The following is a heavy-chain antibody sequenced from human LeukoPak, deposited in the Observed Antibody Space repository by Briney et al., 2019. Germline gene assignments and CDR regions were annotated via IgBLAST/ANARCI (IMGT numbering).Heavy chain of an antibody. V-gene: IGHV4-34*01. CDR2: LNHGGST. Sequence: SETLSLTCAVYGGSISGYCWSWIRQPPGKGLEWIGELNHGGSTNYNPSLKSRVTISVDTSKNQFSLKLSSVSAADTAVYYCARGLGGGNSVYFDLWGRGTLVTVSS. D-gene: IGHD4-23*01. CDR1: GGSISGYC. J-gene: IGHJ2*01. CDR3: ARGLGGGNSVYFDL.